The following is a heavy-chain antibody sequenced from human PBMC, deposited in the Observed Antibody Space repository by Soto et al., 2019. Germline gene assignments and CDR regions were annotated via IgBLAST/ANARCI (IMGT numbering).Heavy chain of an antibody. Sequence: PSETLSLTCTVSGGSISSNYWTWIRQPPGKGLEWIGYAYNSGSTNYNPSLKSRVTISEDTSKSQFSLKVNSKTAADTAVYYCARYRREAVAGYTLDNWGQGILVTVSS. CDR1: GGSISSNY. J-gene: IGHJ4*02. D-gene: IGHD6-13*01. CDR2: AYNSGST. V-gene: IGHV4-59*01. CDR3: ARYRREAVAGYTLDN.